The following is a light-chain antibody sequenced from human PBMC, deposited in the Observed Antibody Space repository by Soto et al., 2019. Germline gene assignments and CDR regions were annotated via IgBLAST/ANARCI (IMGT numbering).Light chain of an antibody. CDR1: QSFTSN. CDR2: GAS. CDR3: QQYNNWPPVWT. V-gene: IGKV3-15*01. Sequence: EIVMTQSPATLSVSPGERATLSCRASQSFTSNLAWYQQKPGQAPRLLIYGASTRATGIPARFSGSGSGTEFTLTISSLQSEDFAVYYCQQYNNWPPVWTFGQGTKVEIK. J-gene: IGKJ1*01.